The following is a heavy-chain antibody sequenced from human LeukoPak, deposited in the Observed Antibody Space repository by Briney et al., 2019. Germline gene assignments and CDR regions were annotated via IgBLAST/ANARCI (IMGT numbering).Heavy chain of an antibody. Sequence: SQTLSLTCTVSGGSISSGDYYWSWIRQPPGKGLEWIGYIYYSGSTYYTPSLKSRVTISVDTSKNQFSLKLSSVTAADTAVYYCARHGQYLGTIPYYFDYWGQGTLVTVSS. J-gene: IGHJ4*02. V-gene: IGHV4-30-4*01. CDR3: ARHGQYLGTIPYYFDY. D-gene: IGHD1-14*01. CDR1: GGSISSGDYY. CDR2: IYYSGST.